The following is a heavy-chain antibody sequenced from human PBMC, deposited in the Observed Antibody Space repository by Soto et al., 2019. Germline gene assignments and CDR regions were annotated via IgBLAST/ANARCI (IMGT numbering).Heavy chain of an antibody. CDR3: ACIGEALKNWYDP. CDR2: SNHSGST. CDR1: GGSFSGYY. D-gene: IGHD3-10*01. V-gene: IGHV4-34*01. Sequence: ASETLSLTCAFYGGSFSGYYWSWIRQPPGKGLEWIGESNHSGSTNCNPALKSRVTISVDTSKNPFSLKLSSVTAADTAVYYCACIGEALKNWYDPWGRGTLVTVSS. J-gene: IGHJ5*02.